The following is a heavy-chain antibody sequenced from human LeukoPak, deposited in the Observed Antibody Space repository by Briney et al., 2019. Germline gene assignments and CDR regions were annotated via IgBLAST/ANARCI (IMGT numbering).Heavy chain of an antibody. Sequence: GGSLRLSCAASGFTFSSYGMHWVRQAPGKGLEWVAVISYDGSNKYYADSVKGRFTISRDNSKNTLYLQMNSLRAEDTAVYYCARDASLVRGYMDVWGKGTTVTVSS. V-gene: IGHV3-30*03. CDR3: ARDASLVRGYMDV. D-gene: IGHD6-6*01. J-gene: IGHJ6*03. CDR2: ISYDGSNK. CDR1: GFTFSSYG.